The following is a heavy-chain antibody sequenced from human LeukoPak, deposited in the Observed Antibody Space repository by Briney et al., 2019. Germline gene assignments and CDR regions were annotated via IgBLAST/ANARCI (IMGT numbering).Heavy chain of an antibody. Sequence: QSGGSLRLSCAASGFTFSNSWMTWVRQAPGKGLEWVAYMKEDGTEIYYVDSVKGRFTISRDNAKNSLYLQMNSLRAEDTALYHCARVMGYSYGYGYWGQGTLVTVSS. D-gene: IGHD5-18*01. V-gene: IGHV3-7*03. CDR2: MKEDGTEI. J-gene: IGHJ4*02. CDR1: GFTFSNSW. CDR3: ARVMGYSYGYGY.